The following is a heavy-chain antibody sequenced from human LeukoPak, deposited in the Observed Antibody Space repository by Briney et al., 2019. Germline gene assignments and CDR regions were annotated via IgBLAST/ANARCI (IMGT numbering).Heavy chain of an antibody. J-gene: IGHJ4*02. D-gene: IGHD2-2*02. CDR3: AKVGYCSSTSCYREIGY. Sequence: GGSLRLSCAASGFTFSSYAMSWVRQAPGKGLEWVSAISGSGGSTYYADSVKGRFTISRDDSKNTLYLQMNSLRAEDTAVYYCAKVGYCSSTSCYREIGYWGQGTLVTVSS. V-gene: IGHV3-23*01. CDR1: GFTFSSYA. CDR2: ISGSGGST.